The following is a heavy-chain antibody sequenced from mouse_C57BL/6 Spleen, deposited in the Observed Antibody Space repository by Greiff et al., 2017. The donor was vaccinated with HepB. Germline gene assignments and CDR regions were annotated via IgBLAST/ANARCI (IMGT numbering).Heavy chain of an antibody. CDR2: SRNKANDYTT. V-gene: IGHV7-1*01. J-gene: IGHJ1*03. D-gene: IGHD2-5*01. CDR3: AREARSNHWYFDV. CDR1: GFTFSDFY. Sequence: EVKVVESGGGLVQSGRSLRLSCATSGFTFSDFYMEWVRQAPGKGLEWIAASRNKANDYTTEYSASVKGRFIVSRDTSQSILYLQMNALRAEDTAIYYCAREARSNHWYFDVWGTGTTVTVSS.